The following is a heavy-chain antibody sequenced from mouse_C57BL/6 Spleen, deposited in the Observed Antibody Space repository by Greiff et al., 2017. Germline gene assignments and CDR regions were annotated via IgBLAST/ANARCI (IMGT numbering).Heavy chain of an antibody. D-gene: IGHD1-1*01. V-gene: IGHV7-3*01. J-gene: IGHJ4*01. CDR3: ASYYYGSSYAMDY. CDR1: GFTFTDYY. Sequence: EVMLVESGGGLVQPGGSLSLSCAASGFTFTDYYMSWVRQPPGKALEWLGFIRNKANGYTTEYSASVKGRFTISRDTSQSILYLQMNALRAENSTTYDCASYYYGSSYAMDYWGQGTSVTVSS. CDR2: IRNKANGYTT.